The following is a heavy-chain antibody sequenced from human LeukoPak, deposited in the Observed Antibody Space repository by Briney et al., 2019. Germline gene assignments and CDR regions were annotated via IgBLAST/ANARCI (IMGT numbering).Heavy chain of an antibody. CDR3: AKHSSSVRAYFDY. Sequence: SETLSLTCTVSGGSISSYYWSWIWQPAGKGLEWIGRIYTSGSTNYNPSLKSRVTMSVDTSKNQFSLKLSSVTAADTAVYYCAKHSSSVRAYFDYWGQGTLVTVSS. CDR1: GGSISSYY. CDR2: IYTSGST. V-gene: IGHV4-4*07. D-gene: IGHD6-13*01. J-gene: IGHJ4*02.